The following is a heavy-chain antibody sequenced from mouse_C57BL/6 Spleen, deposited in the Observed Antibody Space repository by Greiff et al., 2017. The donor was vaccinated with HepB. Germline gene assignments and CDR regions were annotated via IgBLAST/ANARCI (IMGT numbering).Heavy chain of an antibody. D-gene: IGHD2-2*01. V-gene: IGHV1-72*01. CDR2: IDPNSGGT. CDR1: GYTFTSYW. CDR3: ARGSSTMVTYYAMDY. Sequence: QVQLKQPGAELVKPGASVKLSCKASGYTFTSYWMHWVNQRPGRGLEWIGRIDPNSGGTKYNEKFKSKATLTVDKPSSTAYMQLSSLTSEDSAVYYCARGSSTMVTYYAMDYWGQGTSVTVSS. J-gene: IGHJ4*01.